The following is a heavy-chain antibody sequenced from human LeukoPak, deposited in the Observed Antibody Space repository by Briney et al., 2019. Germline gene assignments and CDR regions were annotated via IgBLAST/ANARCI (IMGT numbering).Heavy chain of an antibody. CDR1: GYTFTSYG. D-gene: IGHD2-15*01. J-gene: IGHJ6*02. Sequence: ASVKVSCKASGYTFTSYGISWVRQAPGQGLEWMGWISAYNGNTNYAQKLQGRVTMTTDTSTSTAYMELRSLRSDDTAVYYCARVYCGGGSCYWVFSGSPTPYGMDVWGQGTTVTVSS. V-gene: IGHV1-18*01. CDR2: ISAYNGNT. CDR3: ARVYCGGGSCYWVFSGSPTPYGMDV.